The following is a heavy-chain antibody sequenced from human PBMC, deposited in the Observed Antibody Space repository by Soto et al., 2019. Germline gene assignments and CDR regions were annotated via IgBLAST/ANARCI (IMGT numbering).Heavy chain of an antibody. CDR1: GFTVSSYW. Sequence: GSLRLSCAASGFTVSSYWMSWVRQAPGKGLEWVANIKPDGSEKYYVDSVKGRFTISRDNAKNSLYLQMNSLRAEDTAVYYCARDKSHDYWARGTLVTVS. V-gene: IGHV3-7*01. CDR3: ARDKSHDY. J-gene: IGHJ4*02. CDR2: IKPDGSEK.